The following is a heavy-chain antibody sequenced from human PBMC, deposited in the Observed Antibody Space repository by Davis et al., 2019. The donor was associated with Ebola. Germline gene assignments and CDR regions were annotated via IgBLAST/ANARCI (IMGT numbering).Heavy chain of an antibody. D-gene: IGHD2-2*01. CDR1: GGSISSYY. J-gene: IGHJ5*02. Sequence: SETLSLTCTVSGGSISSYYWSWIRQPPGKGLAWIGYIYYSGSTNYNPSLKSRVTISVDTSKNQFSLKLSSVTAADTAVYYCARGGGPGEIVVVPAAWSWFDPWGQGTLVTVSS. V-gene: IGHV4-59*01. CDR2: IYYSGST. CDR3: ARGGGPGEIVVVPAAWSWFDP.